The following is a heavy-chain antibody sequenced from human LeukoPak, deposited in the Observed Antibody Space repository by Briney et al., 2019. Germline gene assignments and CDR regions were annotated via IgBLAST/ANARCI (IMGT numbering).Heavy chain of an antibody. J-gene: IGHJ6*03. D-gene: IGHD1-1*01. CDR2: INPNSGGT. V-gene: IGHV1-2*02. Sequence: ASVKVSCKASGYTFTGYYMHWVRQAPGQGLEWMGWINPNSGGTNYAQKFQGRVTMTRDTSISTAYMELSRLRSDDTAVYYCARGPRRTNLYYYFYYMDVWGRGTTVTISS. CDR3: ARGPRRTNLYYYFYYMDV. CDR1: GYTFTGYY.